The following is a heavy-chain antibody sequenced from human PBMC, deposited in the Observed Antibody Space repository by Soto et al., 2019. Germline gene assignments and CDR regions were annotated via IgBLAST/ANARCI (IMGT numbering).Heavy chain of an antibody. CDR1: GFTYSGYA. CDR3: ARDNWNDATLFDC. J-gene: IGHJ4*02. Sequence: QVQLVESGGGVIQPGRSLRPSCAASGFTYSGYAMHWVRQAPGKGLEWVSVISYDGSIKYYADSVKGRFTISRDNSKNTLYLQMNSLRAEDTAVYYCARDNWNDATLFDCWGQGTLVTVSS. CDR2: ISYDGSIK. D-gene: IGHD1-20*01. V-gene: IGHV3-30-3*01.